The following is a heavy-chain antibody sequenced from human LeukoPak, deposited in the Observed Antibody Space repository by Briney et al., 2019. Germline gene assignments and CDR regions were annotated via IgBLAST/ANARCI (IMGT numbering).Heavy chain of an antibody. V-gene: IGHV4-59*01. Sequence: SETLSLTCTVSGGSISSYYWSWIRQPPGKGLEWIGYIYYSGSTNYNPSLKSRVTISVDTSKNQFSLRLSSVTAADTAVYYCARGGYSYGGFDYWGQGTLVTVSS. CDR1: GGSISSYY. D-gene: IGHD5-18*01. CDR2: IYYSGST. J-gene: IGHJ4*02. CDR3: ARGGYSYGGFDY.